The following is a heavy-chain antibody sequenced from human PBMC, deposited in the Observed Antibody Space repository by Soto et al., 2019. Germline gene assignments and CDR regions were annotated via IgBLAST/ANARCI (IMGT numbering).Heavy chain of an antibody. CDR2: INPNSGGT. V-gene: IGHV1-2*04. CDR1: GYTFTGYY. J-gene: IGHJ3*02. CDR3: ARVRGSGTTVDAFDI. D-gene: IGHD1-7*01. Sequence: GASVKVSCKASGYTFTGYYMHWVLQAPGQGLEWMGWINPNSGGTNYAQKFQGWVTMTRDTSISTAYMELSRLRSDDTAVYYCARVRGSGTTVDAFDIWGQGTMVTV.